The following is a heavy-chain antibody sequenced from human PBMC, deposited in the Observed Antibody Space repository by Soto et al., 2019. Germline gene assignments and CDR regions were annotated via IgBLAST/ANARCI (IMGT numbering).Heavy chain of an antibody. D-gene: IGHD6-25*01. CDR2: IFPGSGGT. CDR3: AREWQRGTDY. V-gene: IGHV1-2*02. J-gene: IGHJ4*02. Sequence: GASVKVSCKASGGTFSSYAISWVRQAPGQGLEWLGWIFPGSGGTNYAQKLQGRVTMTRDTSINTAYMELSRLTSDDTGVYYCAREWQRGTDYWGQGARVTVSS. CDR1: GGTFSSYA.